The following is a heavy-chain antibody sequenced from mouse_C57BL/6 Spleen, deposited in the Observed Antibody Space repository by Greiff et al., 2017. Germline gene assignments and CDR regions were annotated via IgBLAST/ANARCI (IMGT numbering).Heavy chain of an antibody. V-gene: IGHV14-2*01. J-gene: IGHJ2*01. CDR2: IDPEDGET. Sequence: EVQLQQSGAELVKPGASVKLSCTASGFNIKDYYMHWVKQRTEQGLEWIGRIDPEDGETKSAPKFQGKATITADTSSNTAYLQLSSLTSEDTAVYYCAKGGGSSLFDYWGQGTTLTVSS. D-gene: IGHD1-1*01. CDR1: GFNIKDYY. CDR3: AKGGGSSLFDY.